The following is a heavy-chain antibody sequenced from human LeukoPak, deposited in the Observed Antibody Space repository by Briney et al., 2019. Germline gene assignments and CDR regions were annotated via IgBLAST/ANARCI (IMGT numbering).Heavy chain of an antibody. CDR3: AKERSLEIAVAGTVFDY. CDR2: IYSGGST. V-gene: IGHV3-66*01. J-gene: IGHJ4*02. Sequence: GGSLRLSCAASGFTVSSNYMSWVRQAPGKGLEWVSVIYSGGSTYYADSVKGRFTISRDNSKNMIYLEMSSLKAEDTAVYYCAKERSLEIAVAGTVFDYWGQGTLVTVSS. CDR1: GFTVSSNY. D-gene: IGHD6-19*01.